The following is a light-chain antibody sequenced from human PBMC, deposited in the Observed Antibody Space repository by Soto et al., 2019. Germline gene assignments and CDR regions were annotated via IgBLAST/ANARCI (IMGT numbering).Light chain of an antibody. CDR2: YDS. J-gene: IGLJ2*01. CDR3: QVSDSSSDHPGV. CDR1: NIGSKS. Sequence: SYELTQPPSVSVAPGKTARITCGGNNIGSKSVHWYQQKPGQAPVLVIYYDSDRPSGIPERFSGSNSGNTATLTISRVEAGDEADYYCQVSDSSSDHPGVFGGGTKVTVL. V-gene: IGLV3-21*04.